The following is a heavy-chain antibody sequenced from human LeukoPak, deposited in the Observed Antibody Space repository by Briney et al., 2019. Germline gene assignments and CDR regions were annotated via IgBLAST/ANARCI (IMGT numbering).Heavy chain of an antibody. Sequence: GGSLRLSCAASGFTFSTYAMTWVRQAPGKGLEWVSAISVSGGRTYYADSVKGRFTISRDNSKNALYLQMNSLRAEDTAVYHCAKDCTTAVCYIAHWGQGTLVTVSS. D-gene: IGHD2-8*01. J-gene: IGHJ4*02. V-gene: IGHV3-23*01. CDR1: GFTFSTYA. CDR2: ISVSGGRT. CDR3: AKDCTTAVCYIAH.